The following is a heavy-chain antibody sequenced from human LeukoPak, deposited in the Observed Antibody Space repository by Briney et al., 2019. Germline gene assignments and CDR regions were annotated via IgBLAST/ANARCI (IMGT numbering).Heavy chain of an antibody. Sequence: PGGSLRLSCAASGFTFSSYAMSWVRQAPGKGLEWVSALSGSGDSTYFADSVKGRFTISRDNSKYTLYLQMNSLRAEDTAVYYCAKEGDSSGFSRDYFDYWGQGTLVTVSS. V-gene: IGHV3-23*01. CDR3: AKEGDSSGFSRDYFDY. D-gene: IGHD3-22*01. CDR2: LSGSGDST. CDR1: GFTFSSYA. J-gene: IGHJ4*02.